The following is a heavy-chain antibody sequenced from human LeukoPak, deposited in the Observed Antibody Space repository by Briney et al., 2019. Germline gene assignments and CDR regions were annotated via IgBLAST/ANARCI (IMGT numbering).Heavy chain of an antibody. V-gene: IGHV3-23*01. Sequence: GGSLRLSYAASGFTFSSSAMSRVRQAPGKGLEWVSAISNNGGYTYYADSVQGRFTISRDNSKSTLCLQMNSLRAEDTAVYYCAKQLGYCSDGSCYFPYWGQGTLVTVSS. J-gene: IGHJ4*02. D-gene: IGHD2-15*01. CDR3: AKQLGYCSDGSCYFPY. CDR1: GFTFSSSA. CDR2: ISNNGGYT.